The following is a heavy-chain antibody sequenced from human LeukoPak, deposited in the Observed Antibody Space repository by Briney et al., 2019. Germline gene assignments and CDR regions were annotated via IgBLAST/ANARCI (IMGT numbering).Heavy chain of an antibody. CDR3: ARGPSGWYFDY. CDR2: ISSSSGYI. J-gene: IGHJ4*02. D-gene: IGHD6-19*01. V-gene: IGHV3-21*01. Sequence: GGSLRLSCAASGFTFSSYSMNWVRQAPGKGLEWVSSISSSSGYIYYADSVKGRFTISRDNAKNSLYLQMNSLRAEDTAVYYCARGPSGWYFDYWGQGTLVTVSS. CDR1: GFTFSSYS.